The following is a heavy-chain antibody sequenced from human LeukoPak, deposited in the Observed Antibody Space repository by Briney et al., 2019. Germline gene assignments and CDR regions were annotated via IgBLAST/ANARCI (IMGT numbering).Heavy chain of an antibody. CDR2: IYTSGST. J-gene: IGHJ4*02. CDR3: ASGDYGDYARLDY. D-gene: IGHD4-17*01. CDR1: GGSISSYY. V-gene: IGHV4-4*09. Sequence: SETLSLTCTVSGGSISSYYWSWIRQPPGKGLEWIGYIYTSGSTNYNPSLKSRVTISVDTSKNQFSLKLSSVTAADTAVYYCASGDYGDYARLDYWGQGTLVTVSS.